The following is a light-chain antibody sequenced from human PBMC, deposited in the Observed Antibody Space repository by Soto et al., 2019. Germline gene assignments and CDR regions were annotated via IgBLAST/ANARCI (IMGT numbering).Light chain of an antibody. V-gene: IGLV2-14*01. Sequence: QSALTQPASVSGSPGQSITISCTGTSSDVGGYNYVSWYQQHPGKAPKLMIYDVSSRPSGVSNRFSGSKSGNTASLTISWLQAEDEADYYSSSYIGSSSYVFGTGTKVTVL. CDR2: DVS. J-gene: IGLJ1*01. CDR3: SSYIGSSSYV. CDR1: SSDVGGYNY.